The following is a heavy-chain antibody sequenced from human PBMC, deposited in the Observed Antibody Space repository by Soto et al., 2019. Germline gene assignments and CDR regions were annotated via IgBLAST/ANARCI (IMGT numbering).Heavy chain of an antibody. V-gene: IGHV1-2*02. Sequence: GASVKVSFKASGYTFTGYYMHWVRQAPGQGLEWMGWINPNSGGTNYAQKFQGRVTMTRDTSISTAYMELSRLRSDDTAVYYCARQVGSSSPYNWFDPWGQGTPVTVSS. D-gene: IGHD6-6*01. CDR3: ARQVGSSSPYNWFDP. J-gene: IGHJ5*02. CDR2: INPNSGGT. CDR1: GYTFTGYY.